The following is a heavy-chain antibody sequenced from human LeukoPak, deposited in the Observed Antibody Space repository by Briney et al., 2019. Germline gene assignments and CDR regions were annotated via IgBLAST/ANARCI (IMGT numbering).Heavy chain of an antibody. V-gene: IGHV3-23*01. Sequence: GGSLRLSCSGSGFTFMNYVMAWVRQAPGKGLEWVSSIRLGGGLTHSADPVKGRFVISRDMNTLFLQMNNLRPEDTAMYYCARKITMVRGPLIKGYFDLWGRGTLVSVSS. D-gene: IGHD3-10*01. CDR1: GFTFMNYV. CDR2: IRLGGGLT. J-gene: IGHJ2*01. CDR3: ARKITMVRGPLIKGYFDL.